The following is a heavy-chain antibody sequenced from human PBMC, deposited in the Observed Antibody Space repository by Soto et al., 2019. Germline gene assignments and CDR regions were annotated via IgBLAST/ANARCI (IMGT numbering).Heavy chain of an antibody. V-gene: IGHV5-51*01. J-gene: IGHJ6*02. CDR3: AIHNGTRTVMDV. CDR1: VSSFTTYW. CDR2: IYPGDSDT. Sequence: PGESLKISCHGSVSSFTTYWIAGVPQTPGKDLELMGIIYPGDSDTRYRPSFQGQVTMSADKSISTAYLQWSGLKASDAAIYFFAIHNGTRTVMDVRGQGTSVIAAS. D-gene: IGHD1-7*01.